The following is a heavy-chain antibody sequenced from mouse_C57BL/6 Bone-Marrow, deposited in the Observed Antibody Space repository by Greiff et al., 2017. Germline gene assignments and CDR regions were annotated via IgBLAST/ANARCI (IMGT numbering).Heavy chain of an antibody. CDR1: GYAFSSYW. CDR3: ARYPGPPYDGTTGDY. J-gene: IGHJ2*01. Sequence: QVQLQPSGAELVKPGASVKISCKASGYAFSSYWMNWVKQRPGKGLEWIGQIYPGDGDTNYNGKFKGKATLTADKSSSTAYMQLSSLTSEDSAVYFCARYPGPPYDGTTGDYWGQGTTLTVSS. V-gene: IGHV1-80*01. CDR2: IYPGDGDT. D-gene: IGHD2-3*01.